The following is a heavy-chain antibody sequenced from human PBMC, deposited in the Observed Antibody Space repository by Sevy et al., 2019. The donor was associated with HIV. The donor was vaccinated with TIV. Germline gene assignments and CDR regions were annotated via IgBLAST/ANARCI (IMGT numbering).Heavy chain of an antibody. D-gene: IGHD3-22*01. V-gene: IGHV4-61*02. CDR2: ISNSGST. CDR3: ARVDRAYYDVSALDF. J-gene: IGHJ4*02. Sequence: SETLSLTCTVSGGSFSSGNYYWSWIRQPAGKGLEWIGRISNSGSTNYNPSLKSRVTISVDTSKNQFSLRLSSVTAADTSVYYCARVDRAYYDVSALDFWGQGTLVTVSS. CDR1: GGSFSSGNYY.